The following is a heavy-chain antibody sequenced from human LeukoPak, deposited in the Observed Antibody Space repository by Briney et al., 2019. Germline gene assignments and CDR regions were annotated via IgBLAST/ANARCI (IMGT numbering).Heavy chain of an antibody. CDR3: ARGMAWLRFLVY. CDR1: GGSFSGYY. J-gene: IGHJ4*02. D-gene: IGHD5-12*01. Sequence: KPSETLSLTCAVYGGSFSGYYWSWIRQPPGKGLEWIGEINHSGGTNYNPSLKSRVTISVDTSKNQFSLKLSSVTAADTAVYYCARGMAWLRFLVYWGQGTLVTVSS. V-gene: IGHV4-34*01. CDR2: INHSGGT.